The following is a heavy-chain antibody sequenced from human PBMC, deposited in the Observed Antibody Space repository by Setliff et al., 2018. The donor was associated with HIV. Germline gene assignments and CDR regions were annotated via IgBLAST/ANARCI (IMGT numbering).Heavy chain of an antibody. CDR2: IYYSGST. J-gene: IGHJ6*03. D-gene: IGHD3-10*01. Sequence: SETLSLTCSVSGGSIRSSSYYWGWIRQPPGKGLEWIGCIYYSGSTYYNPSHKSRLTITVDTSKNQFSLKLSSVTAADTAVYYCARGRSLVRGSGSPEYYYMDVWGKGTTVTVSS. V-gene: IGHV4-39*01. CDR3: ARGRSLVRGSGSPEYYYMDV. CDR1: GGSIRSSSYY.